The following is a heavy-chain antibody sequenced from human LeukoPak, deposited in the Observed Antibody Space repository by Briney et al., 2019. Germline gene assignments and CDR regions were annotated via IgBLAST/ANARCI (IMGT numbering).Heavy chain of an antibody. CDR2: VDPEDGET. V-gene: IGHV1-69-2*01. Sequence: GATVKISCKASGYTFTDYYMHWVQQAPGKGLEWMGRVDPEDGETIYAEKFQGRVTITADTSTDTAYMELSSLRSEDTAVYYCATDLELREGSFDYWGQGTLVTVSS. J-gene: IGHJ4*02. CDR3: ATDLELREGSFDY. CDR1: GYTFTDYY. D-gene: IGHD1-7*01.